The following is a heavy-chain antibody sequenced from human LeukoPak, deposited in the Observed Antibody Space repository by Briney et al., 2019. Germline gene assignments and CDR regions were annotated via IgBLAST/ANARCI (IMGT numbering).Heavy chain of an antibody. D-gene: IGHD2-15*01. CDR2: INHSGST. J-gene: IGHJ4*02. Sequence: SETLSLTCAVYGGSFSGYYWSWIRQPPGKGLEWIGEINHSGSTNYNPSLKSRVTISVDTSKNQFSLKLSSVTAADTAVYYCARHNPDCSGGSCNDYWGQGTLVTVSS. CDR3: ARHNPDCSGGSCNDY. V-gene: IGHV4-34*01. CDR1: GGSFSGYY.